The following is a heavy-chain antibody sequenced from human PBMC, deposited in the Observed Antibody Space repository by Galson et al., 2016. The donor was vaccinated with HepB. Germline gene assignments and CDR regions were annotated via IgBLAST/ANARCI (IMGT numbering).Heavy chain of an antibody. D-gene: IGHD1-1*01. CDR2: IYYSRTT. J-gene: IGHJ3*01. Sequence: TLSLTCDVSGGSISSGGYYWSWIRQLPGNGLVWIGYIYYSRTTYYNPSLRSRLSISADTSKNQFSLELSSVTAADTAVYFCARLTSTGTFDAFDVWGQGTMVTVSS. V-gene: IGHV4-31*11. CDR3: ARLTSTGTFDAFDV. CDR1: GGSISSGGYY.